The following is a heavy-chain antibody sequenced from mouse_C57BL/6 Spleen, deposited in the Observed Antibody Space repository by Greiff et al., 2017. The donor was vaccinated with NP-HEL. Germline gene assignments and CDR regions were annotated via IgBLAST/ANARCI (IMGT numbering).Heavy chain of an antibody. V-gene: IGHV1-81*01. CDR2: IYPRSGNT. Sequence: VQGVESGAELARPGASVKLSCKASGYTFTSYGISWVKQRTGQGLEWIGEIYPRSGNTYYNEKFKGKATLTADKSSSTAYMELRSLTSEDSAVYFCARPYGSSYFDYWGQGTTLTVSS. J-gene: IGHJ2*01. CDR1: GYTFTSYG. D-gene: IGHD1-1*01. CDR3: ARPYGSSYFDY.